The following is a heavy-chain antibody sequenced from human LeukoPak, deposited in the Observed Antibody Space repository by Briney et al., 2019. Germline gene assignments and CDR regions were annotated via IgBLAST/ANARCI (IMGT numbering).Heavy chain of an antibody. CDR1: GFTFSDYY. CDR3: ARVLSSGYSPFDY. Sequence: GGSLRLSCAASGFTFSDYYMTWIRQAPGKGLEWVSHITSTGATIYYADSVKGRFTIARDNAKNSLSLQMNSPRAEDTAVYFCARVLSSGYSPFDYWGQGILVTVSS. V-gene: IGHV3-11*01. CDR2: ITSTGATI. D-gene: IGHD3-22*01. J-gene: IGHJ4*02.